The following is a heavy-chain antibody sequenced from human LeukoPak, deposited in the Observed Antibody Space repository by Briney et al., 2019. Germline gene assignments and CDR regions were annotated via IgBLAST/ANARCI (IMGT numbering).Heavy chain of an antibody. CDR3: ATLGYCSGGSCYPPTWYYGIDV. CDR1: RFTFSSYA. D-gene: IGHD2-15*01. Sequence: PGGPLRLSCAASRFTFSSYAMSWVRQAPGKGLEWVSAISGSGGSTYYADSVKGRFTISRDNSKNTLYLQMNSLRAEDTAVYYCATLGYCSGGSCYPPTWYYGIDVWGQGTTVTVSS. CDR2: ISGSGGST. V-gene: IGHV3-23*01. J-gene: IGHJ6*02.